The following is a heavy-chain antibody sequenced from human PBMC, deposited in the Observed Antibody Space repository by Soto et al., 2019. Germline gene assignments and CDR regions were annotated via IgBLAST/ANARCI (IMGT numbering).Heavy chain of an antibody. D-gene: IGHD6-6*01. J-gene: IGHJ6*02. CDR2: ISSSGSTI. CDR1: GFTFSDYY. V-gene: IGHV3-11*01. Sequence: QVQLVESGGGLVKPGGSLRLSCAASGFTFSDYYMSWIRQAPGKGLEWVSYISSSGSTIYYADSVKGRFTISRDNAKNSXCLQMNSLRAEDTAVYYCARGTRDIAARVYYYGMDVWGQGTTVTVSS. CDR3: ARGTRDIAARVYYYGMDV.